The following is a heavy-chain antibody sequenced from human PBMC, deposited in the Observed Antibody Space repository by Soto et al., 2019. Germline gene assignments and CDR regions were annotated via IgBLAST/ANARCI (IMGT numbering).Heavy chain of an antibody. D-gene: IGHD1-26*01. Sequence: PGGSLRLSCAASGFMFSDYAMDWVRQAPGKGLIWVSRISPDGSTTNYADSVKGRFTISRDNAKNTLYLQMDSLRAEDTALYYCTRVISGSSGLFDYWGQGTLVTVPQ. CDR1: GFMFSDYA. V-gene: IGHV3-74*01. CDR3: TRVISGSSGLFDY. CDR2: ISPDGSTT. J-gene: IGHJ4*02.